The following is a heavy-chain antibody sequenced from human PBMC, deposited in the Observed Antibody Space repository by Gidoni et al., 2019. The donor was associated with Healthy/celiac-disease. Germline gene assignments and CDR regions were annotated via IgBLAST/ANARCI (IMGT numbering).Heavy chain of an antibody. CDR3: ARDQGGDGKKGDAFDI. Sequence: QVQLQESGPGLVKPSQTLSLTCTVSVGSISSGDYYWSWIRQPPGKGLKWIGYIYYSGSTYYNPSLKSRVTISVDTSKNQFSLKLSSVTAADTAVYYCARDQGGDGKKGDAFDIWGQGTMVTVSS. CDR2: IYYSGST. V-gene: IGHV4-30-4*01. CDR1: VGSISSGDYY. J-gene: IGHJ3*02.